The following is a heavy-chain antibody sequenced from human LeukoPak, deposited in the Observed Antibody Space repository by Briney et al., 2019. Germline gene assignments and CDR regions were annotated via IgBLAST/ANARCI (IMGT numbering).Heavy chain of an antibody. CDR3: ARDSSPEYYGGDCSSYYFDY. J-gene: IGHJ4*02. D-gene: IGHD2-21*02. CDR2: IIPIFGTA. V-gene: IGHV1-69*05. Sequence: SVKVSCKASGGTFSSYAISWVRQAPGQGLEWMGRIIPIFGTANYAQKFQGRVTITTDESTSTAYMELSSLRSEDTAVYYCARDSSPEYYGGDCSSYYFDYWGQGTLVTVSS. CDR1: GGTFSSYA.